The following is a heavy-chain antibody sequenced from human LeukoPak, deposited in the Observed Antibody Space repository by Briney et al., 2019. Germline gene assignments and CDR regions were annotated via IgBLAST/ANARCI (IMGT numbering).Heavy chain of an antibody. CDR2: ISWDGGST. Sequence: GGSLRLSCAASGFTFDDYTMHWVRQAPGKGLEWVSLISWDGGSTYYADSVKGRFTISRDNSKNSLYLQMNSLRTEDTALYYCAKGAQGTADYYYMDVWGKGTTVTVSS. V-gene: IGHV3-43*01. J-gene: IGHJ6*03. CDR1: GFTFDDYT. D-gene: IGHD1-1*01. CDR3: AKGAQGTADYYYMDV.